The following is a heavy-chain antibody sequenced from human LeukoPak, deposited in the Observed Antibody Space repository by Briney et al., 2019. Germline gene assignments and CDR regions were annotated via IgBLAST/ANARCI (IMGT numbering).Heavy chain of an antibody. D-gene: IGHD6-13*01. CDR1: GFTFSSFS. V-gene: IGHV3-21*01. CDR3: AREGYSPY. J-gene: IGHJ4*02. CDR2: ISSGGDYK. Sequence: GGSLRLSCAASGFTFSSFSMNWVRQAPGKGLEWVSSISSGGDYKHYADSVKGRLTISRDNAKNSLFLQMNSLRAEDTAVYCAREGYSPYWGQGTLVTVSS.